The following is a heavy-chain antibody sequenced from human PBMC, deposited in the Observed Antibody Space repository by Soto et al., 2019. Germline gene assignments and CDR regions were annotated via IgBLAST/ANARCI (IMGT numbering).Heavy chain of an antibody. D-gene: IGHD2-2*03. CDR3: ARFNGYCISTNCHGYYGMDV. CDR2: IYSSENT. Sequence: TLSLTCTVSGGSVSSSSYSWGWIRQSPGKGLEWIGTIYSSENTYYNPSLLSRVTISVDTSKNEFSLRLSSVTAADTAVYYCARFNGYCISTNCHGYYGMDVWGQGTTVTVSS. J-gene: IGHJ6*02. CDR1: GGSVSSSSYS. V-gene: IGHV4-39*01.